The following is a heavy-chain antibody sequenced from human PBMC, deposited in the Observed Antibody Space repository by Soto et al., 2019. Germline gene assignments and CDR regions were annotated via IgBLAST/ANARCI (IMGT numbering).Heavy chain of an antibody. CDR2: IYYSGST. J-gene: IGHJ3*02. Sequence: PSETLSLTCTVSGGSISSYYWSWIRQPPGKGLECIGYIYYSGSTNYKPSLKSRVTISVDPSKNQFSLKLSSVTAADTAVYYCARVETYYYDSSGYGRDAFDIWGQGTMVTVS. CDR1: GGSISSYY. V-gene: IGHV4-59*01. D-gene: IGHD3-22*01. CDR3: ARVETYYYDSSGYGRDAFDI.